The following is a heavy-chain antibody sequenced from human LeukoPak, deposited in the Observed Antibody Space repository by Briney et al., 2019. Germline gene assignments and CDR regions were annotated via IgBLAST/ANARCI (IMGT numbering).Heavy chain of an antibody. CDR3: ARVGFGELSD. Sequence: GGSLRLSCAASGFTFSSYEMNWVRQAPGKGLEWVSCISSSGSTIYYADSVKGRFTISRDNAKNSLYLQMNSLRAEDTAVYYCARVGFGELSDWGQGTLVTVSS. CDR1: GFTFSSYE. D-gene: IGHD3-10*01. V-gene: IGHV3-48*03. CDR2: ISSSGSTI. J-gene: IGHJ4*02.